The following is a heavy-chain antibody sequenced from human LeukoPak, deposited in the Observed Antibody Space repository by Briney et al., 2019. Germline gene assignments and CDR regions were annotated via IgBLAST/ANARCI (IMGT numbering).Heavy chain of an antibody. V-gene: IGHV4-34*01. CDR3: ARRGYGSGSDY. D-gene: IGHD3-10*01. Sequence: SETLSLTCAVYGGSFSGYYWSWIRQPPGKGLEWIGEINHSGTTNYNPSLKSRVTISVDTSKNQFSLKVSSVTAADTAVYYCARRGYGSGSDYWGQGTLVTVSS. CDR1: GGSFSGYY. CDR2: INHSGTT. J-gene: IGHJ4*02.